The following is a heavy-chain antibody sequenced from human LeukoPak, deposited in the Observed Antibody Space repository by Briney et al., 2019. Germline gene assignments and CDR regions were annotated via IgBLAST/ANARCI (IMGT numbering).Heavy chain of an antibody. J-gene: IGHJ4*02. CDR2: INAGNGNT. CDR1: GYTFTSYG. V-gene: IGHV1-3*01. Sequence: GASVKVSCKASGYTFTSYGISWVRQAPGQRLEWMGWINAGNGNTKYSQKFQGRVTITRDTSASTAYMELSSLRSEDTAMYYCARGEGYDYVWGSYLQGYTFDYWGQGTLVTVSS. CDR3: ARGEGYDYVWGSYLQGYTFDY. D-gene: IGHD3-16*01.